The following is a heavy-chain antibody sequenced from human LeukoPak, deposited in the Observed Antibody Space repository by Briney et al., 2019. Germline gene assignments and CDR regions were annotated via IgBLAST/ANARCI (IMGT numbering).Heavy chain of an antibody. D-gene: IGHD1-26*01. CDR3: ARLHCGSPSFDY. J-gene: IGHJ4*02. CDR2: IYYIGST. CDR1: GGSLSSFY. V-gene: IGHV4-59*08. Sequence: SETLSLTCTVSGGSLSSFYCSCIRQPPGKGLEWIGDIYYIGSTNYNPSLKSRVTISVDTSKNHFSLKLTSVTAADAAVYYCARLHCGSPSFDYWGQGILVTVSS.